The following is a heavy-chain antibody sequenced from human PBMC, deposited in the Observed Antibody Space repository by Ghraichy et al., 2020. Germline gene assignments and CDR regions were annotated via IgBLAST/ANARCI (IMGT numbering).Heavy chain of an antibody. CDR3: ARERQLIHDAFDI. J-gene: IGHJ3*02. V-gene: IGHV1-2*02. Sequence: ASVKVSCRASGYSFTDQFIHWMRQAPGQGPEWMGWINPNSGGSNFAKKFQGRITMTRDTSISTAYMQLTRLISDDTAVYYCARERQLIHDAFDIWGQGTLVIVSS. CDR1: GYSFTDQF. D-gene: IGHD6-6*01. CDR2: INPNSGGS.